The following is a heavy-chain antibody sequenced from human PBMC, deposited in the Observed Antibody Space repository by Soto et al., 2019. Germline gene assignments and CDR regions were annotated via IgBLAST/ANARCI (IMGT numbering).Heavy chain of an antibody. J-gene: IGHJ4*02. CDR2: VYNSGST. D-gene: IGHD1-7*01. CDR3: ARGGSWNLEGY. CDR1: GGSISSSSCY. V-gene: IGHV4-39*07. Sequence: SATLSLTCTVSGGSISSSSCYWGWIRQPPGKGLEWIGEVYNSGSTNYNPSLKSRVTISLDKSKNHFSLKLSFVTAADRAVFYCARGGSWNLEGYWGQGILVTVSS.